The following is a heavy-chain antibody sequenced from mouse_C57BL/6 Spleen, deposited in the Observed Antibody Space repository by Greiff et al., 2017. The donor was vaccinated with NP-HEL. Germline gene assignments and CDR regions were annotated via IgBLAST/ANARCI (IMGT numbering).Heavy chain of an antibody. J-gene: IGHJ1*03. CDR2: ISSGSSTI. CDR1: GFTFSDYG. CDR3: ARGDYYGSSSSYWYFDV. V-gene: IGHV5-17*01. Sequence: EVQRVESGGGLVKPGGSLKLSCAASGFTFSDYGMHWVRQAPEKGLEWVAYISSGSSTIYYADTVKGRFTISRDNAKNTLFLQMTSRRSEDTAMYYCARGDYYGSSSSYWYFDVWGTGTTVTVSS. D-gene: IGHD1-1*01.